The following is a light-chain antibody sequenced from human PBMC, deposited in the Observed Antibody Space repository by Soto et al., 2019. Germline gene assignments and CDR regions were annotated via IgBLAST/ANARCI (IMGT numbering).Light chain of an antibody. V-gene: IGKV1-5*03. CDR3: QQYSSYPET. J-gene: IGKJ1*01. CDR1: QSISSW. CDR2: AAS. Sequence: DIQMTQSPSTLSASVGDRVTITCRASQSISSWLAWYQQKPGKAPNLLIYAASRLESAVPSRFSGSASGTEFTLTISSLQPDDFATYFCQQYSSYPETFGQGTKVEIK.